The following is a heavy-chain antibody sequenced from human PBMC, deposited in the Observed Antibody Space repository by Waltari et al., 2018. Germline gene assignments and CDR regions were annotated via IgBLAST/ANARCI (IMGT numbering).Heavy chain of an antibody. V-gene: IGHV3-33*01. CDR1: RLTFSTYG. J-gene: IGHJ4*02. CDR2: IWYDGSNK. D-gene: IGHD4-17*01. CDR3: AREVGVTTEPYFDY. Sequence: QVQLVESGGGVVQPGRALRLSCAASRLTFSTYGMHWVRQAPGKGLEWVAVIWYDGSNKYYADSVKGRFTISRDNSKNTLYLQMNSLRAEDTAVYYCAREVGVTTEPYFDYWGQGTLVTVSS.